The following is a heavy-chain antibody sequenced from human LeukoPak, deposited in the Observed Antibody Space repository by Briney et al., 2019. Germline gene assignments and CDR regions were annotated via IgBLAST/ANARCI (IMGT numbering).Heavy chain of an antibody. D-gene: IGHD3-10*01. J-gene: IGHJ4*02. CDR1: GFTFSSHN. Sequence: PGGSLILSCAASGFTFSSHNMNWVRQAPGKGLEWVSSISSSSTYINYADSVKGRFTISRDNAKTSLYLQMNSLRAEDAAVYYCASAGSGYLDFWGQGTLVTVSS. CDR2: ISSSSTYI. V-gene: IGHV3-21*01. CDR3: ASAGSGYLDF.